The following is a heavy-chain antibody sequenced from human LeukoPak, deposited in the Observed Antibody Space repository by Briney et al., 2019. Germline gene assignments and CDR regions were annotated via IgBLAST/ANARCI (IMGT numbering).Heavy chain of an antibody. V-gene: IGHV3-30*18. CDR2: ISYDGSNK. D-gene: IGHD2-2*01. CDR3: AKEEGYCSSTSCYYGMDV. Sequence: GGSLRLACAVSGFTFSNYGMTWVRQAPGKGLEWVAVISYDGSNKYYADSVKGRFTISRDNSKNTLYLQMNSLRAEDTAVYYCAKEEGYCSSTSCYYGMDVWGQGTTVTVSS. CDR1: GFTFSNYG. J-gene: IGHJ6*02.